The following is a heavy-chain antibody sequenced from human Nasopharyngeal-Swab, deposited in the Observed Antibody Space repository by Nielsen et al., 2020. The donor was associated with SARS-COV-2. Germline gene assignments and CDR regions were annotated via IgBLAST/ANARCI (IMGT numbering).Heavy chain of an antibody. Sequence: LRLSCTVSGGSISSGGYYWSWIRQHPGKGLEWIGYIYYSGSTYYNPSLKSRVTISVDTSKNQFSLKLSSVTAADTAVYYCARASITMIAVVTHFDYWGQGTLVTVSS. CDR1: GGSISSGGYY. CDR3: ARASITMIAVVTHFDY. V-gene: IGHV4-31*03. J-gene: IGHJ4*02. D-gene: IGHD3-22*01. CDR2: IYYSGST.